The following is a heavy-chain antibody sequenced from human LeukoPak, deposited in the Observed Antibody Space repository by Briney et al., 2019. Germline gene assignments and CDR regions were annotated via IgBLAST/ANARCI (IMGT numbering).Heavy chain of an antibody. CDR1: GGSISSYF. V-gene: IGHV4-59*08. CDR3: ARHPKEGPSDSSGYINAFDI. CDR2: VYYSGGT. Sequence: LSEALSLTCTVSGGSISSYFWNWIRQPPGKGLEWIGYVYYSGGTNYNPSLKSRAAISHDTSKNQFSLEVTSVTAAATAVYYCARHPKEGPSDSSGYINAFDIWGQGTMVTVSS. D-gene: IGHD3-22*01. J-gene: IGHJ3*02.